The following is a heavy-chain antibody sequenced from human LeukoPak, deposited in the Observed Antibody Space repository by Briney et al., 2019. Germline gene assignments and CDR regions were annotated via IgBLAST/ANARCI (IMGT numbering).Heavy chain of an antibody. CDR3: ADSEFDIPASFDL. V-gene: IGHV3-21*01. J-gene: IGHJ4*02. D-gene: IGHD2-21*01. Sequence: GGSLRLSCAASTFVFSVSSMNWVRQAPGKGLEWVSSISRGGNAKHYADSVKGRFTISRDNAKNSLYLQMDSLRVEDTAIFCAADSEFDIPASFDLWGQGTLVTVSS. CDR2: ISRGGNAK. CDR1: TFVFSVSS.